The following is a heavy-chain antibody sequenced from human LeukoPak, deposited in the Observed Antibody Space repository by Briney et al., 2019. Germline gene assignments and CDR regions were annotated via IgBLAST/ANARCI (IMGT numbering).Heavy chain of an antibody. J-gene: IGHJ4*02. V-gene: IGHV4-59*01. CDR1: GDSISSFY. CDR3: ARAKGDY. Sequence: SETLSLTCTVSGDSISSFYWSWIRQPPGKGLEWIGYISYSGSTNYNPSLKSRVTMSVDTSKNQFSLRLNSVTPADTAVYYCARAKGDYWGQGTLVTVSS. CDR2: ISYSGST.